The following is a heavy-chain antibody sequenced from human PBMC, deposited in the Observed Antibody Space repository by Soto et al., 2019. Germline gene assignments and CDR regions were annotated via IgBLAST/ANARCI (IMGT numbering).Heavy chain of an antibody. D-gene: IGHD3-10*01. J-gene: IGHJ4*02. V-gene: IGHV1-69*12. Sequence: QVQLVQSGAEVKKPGSSVKVSCKASGGTFSSYAISWVRQAPGQGLEWMGGIIPIFGTANYAQKFQGRVTIXEARSXXTADMELSSLRSEDTAGYYWARDGGPRYYGSGINYWGQGTLVTVSS. CDR3: ARDGGPRYYGSGINY. CDR2: IIPIFGTA. CDR1: GGTFSSYA.